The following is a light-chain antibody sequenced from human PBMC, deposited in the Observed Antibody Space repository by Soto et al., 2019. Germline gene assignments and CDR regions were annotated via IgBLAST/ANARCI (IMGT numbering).Light chain of an antibody. CDR1: QTVLHGSNY. V-gene: IGKV4-1*01. Sequence: DIVMTQSPDSLSVSLGERATINCKSSQTVLHGSNYLAWYQQRAGQPPKLLIYWASTRESGVPDRFSGSGSGTDFTLTISSLQAEDVAVYYCQQRSNWPPVITFGQGTRLEIK. CDR3: QQRSNWPPVIT. J-gene: IGKJ5*01. CDR2: WAS.